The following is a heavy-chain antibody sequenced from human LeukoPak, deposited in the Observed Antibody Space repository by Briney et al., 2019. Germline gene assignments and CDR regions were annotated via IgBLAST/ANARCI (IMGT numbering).Heavy chain of an antibody. CDR3: ARFYYYGSGSYGMGYYMDV. J-gene: IGHJ6*03. D-gene: IGHD3-10*01. V-gene: IGHV1-2*02. CDR2: INPNSGGT. CDR1: GYTFTGYY. Sequence: ASVKVSCKASGYTFTGYYMHWVRQAPGQGLEWMGWINPNSGGTNYAQKFQGRVTMTRDTSISTAYMELSRLRSDDTAVYYCARFYYYGSGSYGMGYYMDVWGKGTTVTISS.